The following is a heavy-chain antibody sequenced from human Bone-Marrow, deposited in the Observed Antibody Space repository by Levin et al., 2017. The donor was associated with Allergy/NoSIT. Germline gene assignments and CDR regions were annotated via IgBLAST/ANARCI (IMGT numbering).Heavy chain of an antibody. CDR2: INPADSDT. J-gene: IGHJ5*02. D-gene: IGHD2-2*02. V-gene: IGHV5-51*01. CDR1: GYIFTKSW. Sequence: GGSLRLSCKGSGYIFTKSWIAWVRQMPGKGLEWMGIINPADSDTRYSPSFEGQVTISVDRSINTAYLQWRSLKASDTAIYYCARNDLSPSCSSTNCYKGTWFDPWGQGTQVTVSS. CDR3: ARNDLSPSCSSTNCYKGTWFDP.